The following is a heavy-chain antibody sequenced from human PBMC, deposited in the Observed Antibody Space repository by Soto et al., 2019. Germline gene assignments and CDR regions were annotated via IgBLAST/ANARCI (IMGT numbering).Heavy chain of an antibody. V-gene: IGHV1-69*14. J-gene: IGHJ3*02. Sequence: QVQLVRSGAEVKKPGSSVRVSCKASGLTFSGSTLTWLRQAPGQGPEWMGGIIPFFGSVDYAPKFQDRVTITADKSTFTTYMELRSLRFDATAVYYCARGHQYGGNSDAFETWGQGTVVTV. CDR3: ARGHQYGGNSDAFET. CDR2: IIPFFGSV. CDR1: GLTFSGST. D-gene: IGHD2-21*02.